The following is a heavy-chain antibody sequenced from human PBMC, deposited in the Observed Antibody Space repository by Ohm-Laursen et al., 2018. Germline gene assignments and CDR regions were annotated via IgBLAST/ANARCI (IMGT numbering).Heavy chain of an antibody. D-gene: IGHD3-3*01. CDR1: GFTFSDYY. J-gene: IGHJ6*02. Sequence: SLRLSCTASGFTFSDYYMSWIRQAPGKGLEWVSYISSSGSTIYYADSVQGRFTISRDNAKNSLYLQMNSLRVEDTAVYYCARIFHEEYYGMDVWGQGTSVTVSS. CDR2: ISSSGSTI. V-gene: IGHV3-11*04. CDR3: ARIFHEEYYGMDV.